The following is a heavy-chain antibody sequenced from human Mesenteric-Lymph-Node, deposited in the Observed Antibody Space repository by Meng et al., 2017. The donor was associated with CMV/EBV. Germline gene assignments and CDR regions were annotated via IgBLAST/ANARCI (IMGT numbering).Heavy chain of an antibody. CDR2: MNWKGTSI. CDR1: VINVDDHG. V-gene: IGHV3-20*01. CDR3: VRDRGSYFVGAFDI. J-gene: IGHJ3*02. Sequence: LSLTGAASVINVDDHGMSWVRQAPGKGLEWVAGMNWKGTSISYADSVKGRFTISRDNAKDSLYLQMNGLRVEDTALYHCVRDRGSYFVGAFDIWGQGTMVTVSS. D-gene: IGHD3-10*01.